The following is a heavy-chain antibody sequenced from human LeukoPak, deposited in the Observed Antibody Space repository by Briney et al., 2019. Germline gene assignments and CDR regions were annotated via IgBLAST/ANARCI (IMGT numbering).Heavy chain of an antibody. D-gene: IGHD1-26*01. CDR1: GGSISSSAFY. J-gene: IGHJ4*02. CDR2: ISYSGSI. Sequence: SETLSLTCTVSGGSISSSAFYWGWIRQPPGKGLEWIGTISYSGSISSNPSLRSRVSISVDTSKAQFSLKLSCVTAADTGVYYCARRKSGRSWRDFWGKGTRVSVSS. CDR3: ARRKSGRSWRDF. V-gene: IGHV4-39*01.